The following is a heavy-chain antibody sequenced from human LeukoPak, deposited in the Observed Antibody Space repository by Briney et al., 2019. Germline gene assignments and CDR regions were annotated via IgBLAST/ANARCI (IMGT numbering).Heavy chain of an antibody. D-gene: IGHD3-10*01. V-gene: IGHV4-59*12. CDR1: GGSISSYY. CDR2: IYYSGST. CDR3: ARGQWFRAF. Sequence: SETLSLTCTVSGGSISSYYRSWIRQPPGKGLEWIGYIYYSGSTNYNPSLKSRVTISVDTSKNQFSLKMNSVTAADTAVYYCARGQWFRAFWSRGTPVTVSS. J-gene: IGHJ4*02.